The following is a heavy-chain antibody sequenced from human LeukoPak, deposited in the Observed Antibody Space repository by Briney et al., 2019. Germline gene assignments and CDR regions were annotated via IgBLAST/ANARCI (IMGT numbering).Heavy chain of an antibody. CDR2: IYYSGST. J-gene: IGHJ3*02. CDR3: ARVQTLSDDAFDI. V-gene: IGHV4-39*07. CDR1: GGSISSSSYY. Sequence: PSETLSLTCTVSGGSISSSSYYWGWIRQPPGKGLEWIGSIYYSGSTYYNPSLKSRVTISVDTSKNQFSLKLSSVTAADTAVYYCARVQTLSDDAFDIWGQGTMVTVSS. D-gene: IGHD4-11*01.